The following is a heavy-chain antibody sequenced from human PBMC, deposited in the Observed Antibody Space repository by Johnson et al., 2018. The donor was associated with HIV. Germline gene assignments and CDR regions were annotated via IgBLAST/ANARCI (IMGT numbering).Heavy chain of an antibody. CDR3: AKVRYYDRDAFDI. V-gene: IGHV3-30*04. Sequence: LVESGGGLVQPGGSLRLSCAASGFTFSSYAMHWVRQAPGKGLEWVAVISYDGSNKYYTDSVKGRFTISRDNSKNTLYLQMNSLRAEDTAVHYCAKVRYYDRDAFDIWGPGTLVTVSP. J-gene: IGHJ3*02. CDR1: GFTFSSYA. CDR2: ISYDGSNK. D-gene: IGHD3-22*01.